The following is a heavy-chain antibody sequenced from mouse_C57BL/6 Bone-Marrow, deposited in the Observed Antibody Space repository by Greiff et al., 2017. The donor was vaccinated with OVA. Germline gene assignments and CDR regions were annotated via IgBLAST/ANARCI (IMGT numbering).Heavy chain of an antibody. D-gene: IGHD1-1*01. CDR1: GYTFTSYW. CDR3: ARSGYYGSRTYFDY. V-gene: IGHV1-53*01. Sequence: QVQLQQPGTELVKPGASVKLSCKASGYTFTSYWMHWVKQRPGQGLEWIGNINPSNGGTNYNEKFKSKATLTVDKSSSTAYMQLSSLTSEDSALYYCARSGYYGSRTYFDYWGQGTTLTVSS. J-gene: IGHJ2*01. CDR2: INPSNGGT.